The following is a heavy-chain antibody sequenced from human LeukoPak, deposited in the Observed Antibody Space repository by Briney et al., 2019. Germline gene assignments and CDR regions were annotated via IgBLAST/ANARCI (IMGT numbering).Heavy chain of an antibody. J-gene: IGHJ4*02. Sequence: GGSLRLSCAASGFTFSSYWMSWVRQAPGKGLEWVANIKQDGSEKYYVDSVKGRFTISRDNSKNTLYLQMNSLRAEDTAVYYCARGSLYDSSGYSTPAGYYFDYWGQGTLVTVSS. CDR1: GFTFSSYW. CDR3: ARGSLYDSSGYSTPAGYYFDY. CDR2: IKQDGSEK. V-gene: IGHV3-7*01. D-gene: IGHD3-22*01.